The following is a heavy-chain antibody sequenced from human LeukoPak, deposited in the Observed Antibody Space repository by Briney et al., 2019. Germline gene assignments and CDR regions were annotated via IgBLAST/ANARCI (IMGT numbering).Heavy chain of an antibody. CDR3: ARGLSLGYGGNSGFSLRNPYYFDY. CDR1: AGSFSGYY. V-gene: IGHV4-34*01. J-gene: IGHJ4*02. CDR2: INHSGST. Sequence: PSETLSLTCAVYAGSFSGYYWSWIRQPPGKGLEWIGEINHSGSTNYNPSLKSRVTISVDTSKNQFSLKLSSVTAADTAVYYCARGLSLGYGGNSGFSLRNPYYFDYWGQGTLVTVSS. D-gene: IGHD4-23*01.